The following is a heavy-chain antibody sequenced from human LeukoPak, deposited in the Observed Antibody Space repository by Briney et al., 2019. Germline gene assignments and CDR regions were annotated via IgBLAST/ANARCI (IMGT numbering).Heavy chain of an antibody. D-gene: IGHD3-3*01. CDR3: ARGRPASRHYDFWSGSLDY. J-gene: IGHJ4*02. CDR2: INHSGST. V-gene: IGHV4-34*01. Sequence: SETLSLTGAGYGGSFSGYYWSWIRQPPGKGLEWIGEINHSGSTNYNPSLKSRVTISVDTSKNQFSLKLSSVTAADTAVYYCARGRPASRHYDFWSGSLDYWGQGTLVTVSS. CDR1: GGSFSGYY.